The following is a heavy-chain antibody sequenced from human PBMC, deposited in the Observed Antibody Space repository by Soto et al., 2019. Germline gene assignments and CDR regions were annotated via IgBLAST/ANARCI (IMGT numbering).Heavy chain of an antibody. D-gene: IGHD3-16*02. CDR3: ARSTRIMITFGGVIAPTYGMDV. CDR2: INPNSGGT. J-gene: IGHJ6*02. Sequence: SVKVSCKASGYTFTGYYMHGVRQAPGQGLEWMGWINPNSGGTNYAQKFQGWVTMTRDTSISTAYMELSRLRSDDTAVYYCARSTRIMITFGGVIAPTYGMDVWGQGTTVTVSS. CDR1: GYTFTGYY. V-gene: IGHV1-2*04.